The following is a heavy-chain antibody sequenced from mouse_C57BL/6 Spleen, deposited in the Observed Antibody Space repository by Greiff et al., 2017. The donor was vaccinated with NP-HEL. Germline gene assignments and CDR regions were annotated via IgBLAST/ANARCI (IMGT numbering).Heavy chain of an antibody. D-gene: IGHD1-1*01. CDR3: TRITTVYYFDY. J-gene: IGHJ2*01. CDR1: GFNIKDYY. CDR2: IDPEDGDT. Sequence: VQLKESGAELVRPGASVKLSCTASGFNIKDYYMHWVKQRPEQGLEWIGRIDPEDGDTEYAPKFQGKATMTADTSSNTAYLQLSSPTSEDTAVYYCTRITTVYYFDYWGQGTTLTVSS. V-gene: IGHV14-1*01.